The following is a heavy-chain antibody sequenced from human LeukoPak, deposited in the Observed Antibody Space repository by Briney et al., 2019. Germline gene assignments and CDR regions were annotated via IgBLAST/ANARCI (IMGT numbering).Heavy chain of an antibody. Sequence: SETLSLTCTVSGGSISGYYWSWIRQPAGKGLEWIGRIYTSGSTNYNPSLKSRVTMSVDTSKNQFSLKLSSVTAADTAVYYCARFVVVPAAIQQNNWFDPWGQGTLVTVSS. V-gene: IGHV4-4*07. CDR1: GGSISGYY. CDR2: IYTSGST. CDR3: ARFVVVPAAIQQNNWFDP. J-gene: IGHJ5*02. D-gene: IGHD2-2*01.